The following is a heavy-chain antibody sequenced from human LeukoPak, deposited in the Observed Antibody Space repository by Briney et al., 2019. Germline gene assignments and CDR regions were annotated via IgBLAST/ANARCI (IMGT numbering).Heavy chain of an antibody. Sequence: ASVKVSCKASGYTFTGYYMHWVRQAPGQGLEWMGWMNPNSGNTGYAQKFQGRVTMTRNTSISTAYMELSSLRSEDTAVYYCARGQPPLRYFDWLALSNYYYYYMDVWGKGTTVTISS. CDR2: MNPNSGNT. CDR1: GYTFTGYY. CDR3: ARGQPPLRYFDWLALSNYYYYYMDV. J-gene: IGHJ6*03. D-gene: IGHD3-9*01. V-gene: IGHV1-8*02.